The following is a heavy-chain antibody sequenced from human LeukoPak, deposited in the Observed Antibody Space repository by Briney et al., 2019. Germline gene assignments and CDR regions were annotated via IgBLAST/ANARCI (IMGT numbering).Heavy chain of an antibody. CDR2: IYSGGST. V-gene: IGHV3-66*01. J-gene: IGHJ3*02. Sequence: GGSLRLSCAASGFTVSSNYMSWVRQAPGKGLEWVSVIYSGGSTYYADSVKGRFTISRDNSKNTLYLQMNSLRAEDTAVYYCASVDSSGAKDAFDIWGQGTMVAVSS. D-gene: IGHD3-22*01. CDR3: ASVDSSGAKDAFDI. CDR1: GFTVSSNY.